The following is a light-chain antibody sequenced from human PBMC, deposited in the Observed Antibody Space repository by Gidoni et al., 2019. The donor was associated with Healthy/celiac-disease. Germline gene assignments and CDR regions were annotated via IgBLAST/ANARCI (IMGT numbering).Light chain of an antibody. CDR2: DAS. V-gene: IGKV1-5*01. CDR3: QQYNSYSWT. J-gene: IGKJ1*01. Sequence: DIQRTQSPSTLSASVGDRVTITCRASQSISSWLAWYQQKPGKAPKLLIYDASSLESGVPSRFSGSGSGTEFTLTISSLQPDDFATYYCQQYNSYSWTFGQGTKVEIK. CDR1: QSISSW.